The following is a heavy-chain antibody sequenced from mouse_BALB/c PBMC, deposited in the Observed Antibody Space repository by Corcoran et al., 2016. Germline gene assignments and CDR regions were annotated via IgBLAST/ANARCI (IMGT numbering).Heavy chain of an antibody. CDR3: ARSLKDAY. Sequence: QIQLVQSGPELKKPGETVKISCKASGYTFTNYGMNWVKQAPGKGLKWMGWINTYTGEPTYADDFKGRFAFSLETSASTAYLQINNLKNEDTATNFCARSLKDAYWGQGTLVTVSA. CDR2: INTYTGEP. CDR1: GYTFTNYG. D-gene: IGHD1-3*01. J-gene: IGHJ3*01. V-gene: IGHV9-3-1*01.